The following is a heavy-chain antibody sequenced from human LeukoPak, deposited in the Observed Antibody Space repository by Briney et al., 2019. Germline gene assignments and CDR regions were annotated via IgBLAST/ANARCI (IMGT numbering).Heavy chain of an antibody. D-gene: IGHD6-19*01. Sequence: SETLSLTCTVSGGSIGSYYWSWIRQPAGKGLEWIGRIYTSGSTNYNPSLKSRVTMSVDTSKNQFSLKLSSVTAADTAVYYCARALHLRGAAVAGPNWFDPWGQGTLVTVSS. CDR1: GGSIGSYY. V-gene: IGHV4-4*07. CDR3: ARALHLRGAAVAGPNWFDP. CDR2: IYTSGST. J-gene: IGHJ5*02.